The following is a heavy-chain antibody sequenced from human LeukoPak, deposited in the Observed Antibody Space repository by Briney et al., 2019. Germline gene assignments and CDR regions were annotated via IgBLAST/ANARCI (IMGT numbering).Heavy chain of an antibody. D-gene: IGHD5-18*01. CDR1: GYTFTSYY. V-gene: IGHV1-46*01. CDR2: INPSGGST. J-gene: IGHJ6*02. Sequence: EASVKVSCKASGYTFTSYYMHWVRQAPGQGLEWMGIINPSGGSTSYAQKFQGRVTMTRDTSTSTVYMELSSLRSEDTAVYYCAREPTIRGYSYGSPQEALFLNYYYGMDVWGQGTTVTVSS. CDR3: AREPTIRGYSYGSPQEALFLNYYYGMDV.